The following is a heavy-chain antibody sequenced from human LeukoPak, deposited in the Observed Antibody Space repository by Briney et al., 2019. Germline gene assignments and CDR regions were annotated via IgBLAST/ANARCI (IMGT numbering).Heavy chain of an antibody. V-gene: IGHV4-59*08. J-gene: IGHJ3*02. CDR3: ARRPTDGSGAFDI. CDR1: GGSISSYF. Sequence: SETLSLTCTVSGGSISSYFWSWIRQPPGKVLEWIGFIYYSGTTNYNPSLKSRVTISVDTSKKQFSLKLSSVTAADTAVYYCARRPTDGSGAFDIWGQGTMVTVSS. CDR2: IYYSGTT. D-gene: IGHD3-10*01.